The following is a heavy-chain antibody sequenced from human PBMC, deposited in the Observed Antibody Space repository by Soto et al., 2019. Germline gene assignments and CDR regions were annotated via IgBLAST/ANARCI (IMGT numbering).Heavy chain of an antibody. CDR1: GFIVSSSY. CDR2: LYSDGRT. D-gene: IGHD6-13*01. J-gene: IGHJ4*02. Sequence: DVQLVETGGGLIQPGGSLRLSCAASGFIVSSSYMSWVRQAPGKGLEWVSVLYSDGRTYYADSVKGRFTISRDNSKNTLYLQMNSLCAEGTAVYYCARCSGWYGQCYFDCWGQGTLVTVSS. V-gene: IGHV3-53*02. CDR3: ARCSGWYGQCYFDC.